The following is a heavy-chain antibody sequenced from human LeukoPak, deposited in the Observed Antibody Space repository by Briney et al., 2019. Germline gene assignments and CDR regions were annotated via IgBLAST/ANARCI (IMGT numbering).Heavy chain of an antibody. Sequence: ASVKVSCKASGYTFTNYGVSWVRQAPGQGLEWMGWISAYNGNADYPQKLQGRVTMTRDTSTSTVYMEMTSLTSEDTAVYYCARSEYSKSIWFDPWGQGTLVTVSS. V-gene: IGHV1-18*01. J-gene: IGHJ5*02. D-gene: IGHD6-6*01. CDR2: ISAYNGNA. CDR1: GYTFTNYG. CDR3: ARSEYSKSIWFDP.